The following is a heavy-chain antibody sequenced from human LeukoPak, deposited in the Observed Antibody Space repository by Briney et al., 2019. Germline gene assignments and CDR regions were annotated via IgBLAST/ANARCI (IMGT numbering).Heavy chain of an antibody. CDR3: AKGFKWELTDFDY. V-gene: IGHV3-23*01. CDR1: GFTFSSYG. CDR2: ISGSGGST. D-gene: IGHD1-26*01. J-gene: IGHJ4*02. Sequence: PGGTLRLSCAASGFTFSSYGMSWVRQAPGKGLEWVSAISGSGGSTYYADSVKGRFTISRDNSKNTLYLQMNSLRAEGTAVYYCAKGFKWELTDFDYWGQGTLVTVSS.